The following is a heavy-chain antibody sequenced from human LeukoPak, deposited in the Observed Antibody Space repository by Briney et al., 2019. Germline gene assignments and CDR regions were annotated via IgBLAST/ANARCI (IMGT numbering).Heavy chain of an antibody. CDR3: AREAYSGSYLYYFDY. V-gene: IGHV3-53*01. J-gene: IGHJ4*02. CDR1: GFTVSSNY. D-gene: IGHD1-26*01. CDR2: IYSGGST. Sequence: PGGSLRLSCAASGFTVSSNYMSWVRQAPGKGLEWVSVIYSGGSTYYADSVKGRFTISRDNSKNTLYLQMNSLRAEDTAVYYCAREAYSGSYLYYFDYWGQGTLVTVSS.